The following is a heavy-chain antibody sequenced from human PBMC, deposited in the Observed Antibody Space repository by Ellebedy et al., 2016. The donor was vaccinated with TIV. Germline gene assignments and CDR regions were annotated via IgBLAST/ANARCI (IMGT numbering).Heavy chain of an antibody. CDR3: ARYSQPVAGFDY. Sequence: PGGSLRLSCAASGFTFSSYWMHWVRQAPGKGLVWVSRIKSDGSSTNYADSVKGRFTISRDNAKNTLYLQMNSLRAEDTAVYYCARYSQPVAGFDYWGQGTLVTVSS. CDR1: GFTFSSYW. J-gene: IGHJ4*02. CDR2: IKSDGSST. D-gene: IGHD6-19*01. V-gene: IGHV3-74*01.